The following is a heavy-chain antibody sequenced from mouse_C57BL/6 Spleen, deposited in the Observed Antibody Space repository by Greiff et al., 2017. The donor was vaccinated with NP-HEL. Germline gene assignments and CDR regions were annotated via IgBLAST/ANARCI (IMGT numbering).Heavy chain of an antibody. CDR1: GFNIKDDY. D-gene: IGHD3-2*02. V-gene: IGHV14-4*01. J-gene: IGHJ2*01. CDR3: TTLRQLRSPFDY. Sequence: EVQLQQSGAELVRPGASVKLSCTASGFNIKDDYMHWVKQRPEQGLEWIGWIDPENGDTEYASKFQGKATITADTSSNTAYLQLSSLTSEDTAVYYCTTLRQLRSPFDYWGQGTTLTVSS. CDR2: IDPENGDT.